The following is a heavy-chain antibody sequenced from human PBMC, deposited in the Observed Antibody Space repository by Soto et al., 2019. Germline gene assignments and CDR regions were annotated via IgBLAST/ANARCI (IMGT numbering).Heavy chain of an antibody. V-gene: IGHV1-69*13. D-gene: IGHD6-13*01. CDR3: ARKAAPGSSYFDY. Sequence: SVKVSCKASGGTFSDYTLNWVRQAPGQGLEWMGGIVPLFGTANYAQKFQGRVTITADESTSTVYMEVSSLKSEDTAVYYCARKAAPGSSYFDYWGQGTPVTVSS. CDR2: IVPLFGTA. J-gene: IGHJ4*02. CDR1: GGTFSDYT.